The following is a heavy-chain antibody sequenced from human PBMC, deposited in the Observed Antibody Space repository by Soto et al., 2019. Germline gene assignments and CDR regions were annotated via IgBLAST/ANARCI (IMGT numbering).Heavy chain of an antibody. D-gene: IGHD6-19*01. Sequence: EVQLVESGGGLVKPGGSLRLSCAASGFTFSSYSMNWVRQAPGKGLEWVSSISSSSSYIYYADSVKGRFTISRDNAKNSLYLQMNSLRAEDTAVYYCARPRVAVAGSYYYYGMDVWGQGTTVTVSS. J-gene: IGHJ6*02. CDR3: ARPRVAVAGSYYYYGMDV. CDR2: ISSSSSYI. V-gene: IGHV3-21*01. CDR1: GFTFSSYS.